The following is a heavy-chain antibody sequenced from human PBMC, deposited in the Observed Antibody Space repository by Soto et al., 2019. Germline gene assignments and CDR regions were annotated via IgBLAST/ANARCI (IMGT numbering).Heavy chain of an antibody. V-gene: IGHV4-34*01. CDR1: GGSFSGYY. Sequence: SETLSLTCAVYGGSFSGYYWSWIRQPPGKGLEWIGEINHSGSTNYNPSLKSRVTISVDTSKNQFSLKLSSVTAADTAVYYCARVRAGIPMVRGVPRFDPWGQGTRVTVSS. D-gene: IGHD3-10*01. CDR2: INHSGST. CDR3: ARVRAGIPMVRGVPRFDP. J-gene: IGHJ5*02.